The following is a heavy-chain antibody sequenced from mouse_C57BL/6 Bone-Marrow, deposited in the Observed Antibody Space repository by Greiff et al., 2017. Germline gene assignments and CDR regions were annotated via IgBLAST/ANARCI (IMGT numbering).Heavy chain of an antibody. Sequence: EVHLVESGGGLVQPKGSLKLSCAASGFTFNTYAMHWVRQAPGKGLEWVARIRSKSSNYATYYADSVKDRFTISRDDSQSMLYLQMNNLKTEDTAMYYCVRDDGYDGGYWYFDVWGTGTTVTVSS. CDR1: GFTFNTYA. D-gene: IGHD2-2*01. CDR3: VRDDGYDGGYWYFDV. V-gene: IGHV10-3*01. CDR2: IRSKSSNYAT. J-gene: IGHJ1*03.